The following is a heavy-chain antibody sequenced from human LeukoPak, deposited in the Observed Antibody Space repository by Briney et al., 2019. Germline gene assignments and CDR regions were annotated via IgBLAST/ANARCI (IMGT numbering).Heavy chain of an antibody. V-gene: IGHV3-66*02. Sequence: PGGSLRLSCAASGFTVSSNYMSWVRQAPGKGLEWVSVIYSGGSTYYADSVKGRFTISRDNSKNTLYLQMNSLRAEDTAVYYCARGYSSNWYYFDYWGQGTLVTVSS. CDR2: IYSGGST. CDR1: GFTVSSNY. D-gene: IGHD6-13*01. CDR3: ARGYSSNWYYFDY. J-gene: IGHJ4*02.